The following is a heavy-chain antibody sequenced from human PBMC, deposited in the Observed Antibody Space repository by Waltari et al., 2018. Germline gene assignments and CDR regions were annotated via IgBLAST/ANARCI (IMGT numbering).Heavy chain of an antibody. V-gene: IGHV4-39*01. CDR1: GGSLSSSSYY. CDR3: ARLGIAAAGANYYGMDV. Sequence: QLQLQESGPGLVKPSETLSLTCTVSGGSLSSSSYYWGWIRQPPGKGLEWIGSIYYSGSTYYNPSLKSRVTISVDTSKNQFSLKLSSVTAADTAVYYCARLGIAAAGANYYGMDVWGQGTTVTVSS. D-gene: IGHD6-13*01. J-gene: IGHJ6*02. CDR2: IYYSGST.